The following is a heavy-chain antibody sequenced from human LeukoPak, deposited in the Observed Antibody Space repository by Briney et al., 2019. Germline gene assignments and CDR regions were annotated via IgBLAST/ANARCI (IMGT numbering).Heavy chain of an antibody. Sequence: ASVKVSCKASGYTFTGYFMYWVRQAPGQGLEWMGWINPNSGGTNSAQNFQGRVTMTRDTSISTAYMELSGLRSDDTAVYYCAKTRYGGNPLGAFDIWGQGTMVTVSS. D-gene: IGHD4-23*01. J-gene: IGHJ3*02. CDR1: GYTFTGYF. V-gene: IGHV1-2*02. CDR2: INPNSGGT. CDR3: AKTRYGGNPLGAFDI.